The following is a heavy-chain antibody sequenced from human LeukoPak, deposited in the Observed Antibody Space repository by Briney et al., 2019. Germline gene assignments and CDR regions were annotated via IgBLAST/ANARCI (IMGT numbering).Heavy chain of an antibody. J-gene: IGHJ5*02. CDR1: GGTFSSYA. D-gene: IGHD2-15*01. CDR3: ASAGLPSGPA. V-gene: IGHV1-69*05. Sequence: ASVEVSCKASGGTFSSYAISWVRQAPGQGLEWMGGIIPIFGTANYAQKFQGRVTITTDESTSTAYMELSSLRSEDTAVYYCASAGLPSGPAWGQGTLVTVSS. CDR2: IIPIFGTA.